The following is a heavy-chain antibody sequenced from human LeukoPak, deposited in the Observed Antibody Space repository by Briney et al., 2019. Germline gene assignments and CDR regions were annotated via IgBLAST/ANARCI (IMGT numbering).Heavy chain of an antibody. CDR3: AKDSGEYYYDSSGYLDY. D-gene: IGHD3-22*01. CDR2: ISGDGGST. V-gene: IGHV3-43*02. Sequence: GGSLRLSCAASGXTFDDYAMHWVRQAPGKGLEWVSLISGDGGSTYYADSVKGRFTISRDNSKNSLYLQMNSLRTEDTALYYCAKDSGEYYYDSSGYLDYWGQGTLVTVSS. J-gene: IGHJ4*02. CDR1: GXTFDDYA.